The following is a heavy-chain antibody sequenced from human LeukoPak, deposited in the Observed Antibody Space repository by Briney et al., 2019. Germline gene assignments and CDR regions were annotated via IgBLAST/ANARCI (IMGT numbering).Heavy chain of an antibody. CDR1: GGSFSGYY. D-gene: IGHD5-18*01. CDR2: INHSGST. CDR3: ARGSPIQLWADAFDI. V-gene: IGHV4-34*01. Sequence: PSETLSLTCAVYGGSFSGYYWSWIRQPPGKGLEWVGEINHSGSTNYNPSLKSRVTISVDTSKNQFSLKLSSVTAADTAVYYCARGSPIQLWADAFDIWGQGTMVTVPS. J-gene: IGHJ3*02.